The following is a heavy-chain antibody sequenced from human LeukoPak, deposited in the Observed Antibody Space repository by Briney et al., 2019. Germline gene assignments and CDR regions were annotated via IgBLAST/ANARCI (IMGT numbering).Heavy chain of an antibody. CDR2: IIPIFGTA. Sequence: GSSVKVSCKASGGTFSSYAISWVRQAPGQGLEWMGGIIPIFGTANYAQKFQGRVTITADKSTSTAYMELSSLRSEDTAVYYCAGSITMVRGDNYGMDVWGQGTTVTVSS. J-gene: IGHJ6*02. CDR3: AGSITMVRGDNYGMDV. CDR1: GGTFSSYA. D-gene: IGHD3-10*01. V-gene: IGHV1-69*06.